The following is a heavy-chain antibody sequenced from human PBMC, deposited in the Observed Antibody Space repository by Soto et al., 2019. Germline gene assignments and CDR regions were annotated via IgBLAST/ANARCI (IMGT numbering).Heavy chain of an antibody. CDR3: ARVRVVPAAIRYYYGMDV. CDR2: INAGNGNT. D-gene: IGHD2-2*01. Sequence: GASVKVSCKASGYTFTSYAMHWVRQAPGQRLEWMGWINAGNGNTKYSQKFQGRVTITRDTSASTAYMELSSLRSEDTAVYYCARVRVVPAAIRYYYGMDVWGQGSKVTGSS. V-gene: IGHV1-3*01. J-gene: IGHJ6*02. CDR1: GYTFTSYA.